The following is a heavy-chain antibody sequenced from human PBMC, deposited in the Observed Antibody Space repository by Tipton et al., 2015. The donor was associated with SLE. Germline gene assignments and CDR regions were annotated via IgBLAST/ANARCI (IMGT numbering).Heavy chain of an antibody. CDR2: ISGSGGST. CDR3: AKGPYYYDSSGYETDY. V-gene: IGHV3-23*01. CDR1: GFTFSSYA. Sequence: SLRLSCAASGFTFSSYAMSWVRQAPGKGLEWVSAISGSGGSTYYADSVKGRFTISRDNSKNTLYLQMNSLRAEDTAVYYCAKGPYYYDSSGYETDYWGQGTLATVSS. D-gene: IGHD3-22*01. J-gene: IGHJ4*02.